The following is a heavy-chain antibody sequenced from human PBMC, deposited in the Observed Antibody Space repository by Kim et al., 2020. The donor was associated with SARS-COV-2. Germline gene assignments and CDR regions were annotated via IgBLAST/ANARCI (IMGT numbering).Heavy chain of an antibody. D-gene: IGHD4-4*01. V-gene: IGHV1-46*01. CDR1: GYTFTSYY. CDR3: ARDLTTTVTGNYYYYYGMDI. J-gene: IGHJ6*02. CDR2: INPSGGST. Sequence: ASVKVSCKASGYTFTSYYMHWVRQAPGQGLEWMGIINPSGGSTSNAQKFQGRVTMTRDTSTSTVYMELSSLRSEDTAVYYCARDLTTTVTGNYYYYYGMDIWGQGTTVTVS.